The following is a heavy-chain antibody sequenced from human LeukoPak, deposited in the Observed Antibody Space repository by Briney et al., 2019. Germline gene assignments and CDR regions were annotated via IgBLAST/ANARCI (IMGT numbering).Heavy chain of an antibody. Sequence: GGSLRLSCAASGFTVSSNYMSWVRQAPGKGLEWVSVIYSGGSTYYADSVKGRFTISRDNSKSTLYLQMNSLSAEDTAVYYCARHSNIIAAAGNAFDIWGQGTVVTVSS. D-gene: IGHD6-13*01. V-gene: IGHV3-66*04. J-gene: IGHJ3*02. CDR3: ARHSNIIAAAGNAFDI. CDR2: IYSGGST. CDR1: GFTVSSNY.